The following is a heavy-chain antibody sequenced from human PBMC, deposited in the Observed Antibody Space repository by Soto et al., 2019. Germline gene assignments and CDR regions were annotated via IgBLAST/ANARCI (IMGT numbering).Heavy chain of an antibody. V-gene: IGHV1-46*03. Sequence: GASVKVSCKASGYTFTSYYMHWVRQAPGQGLEWMGIINPSGGSTSYAQKFQGRVTMTRDTSTSTVYMELSSLRSEDTAVYYCAREGPAAMLEGWENYYYGMDVWGQGTTVTVSS. CDR1: GYTFTSYY. J-gene: IGHJ6*02. CDR2: INPSGGST. D-gene: IGHD2-2*01. CDR3: AREGPAAMLEGWENYYYGMDV.